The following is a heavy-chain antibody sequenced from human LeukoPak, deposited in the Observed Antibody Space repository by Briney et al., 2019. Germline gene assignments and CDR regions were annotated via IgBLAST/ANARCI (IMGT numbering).Heavy chain of an antibody. CDR2: IYYSGST. CDR3: ARGSSSWSDY. CDR1: GGSISSYY. D-gene: IGHD6-13*01. Sequence: PSETLSLTCTVSGGSISSYYWSWIRQPPGKGLEWIGYIYYSGSTKYNPSLKSRVTISVDTSKNQFSLKLSSMTAADTAVYYCARGSSSWSDYWGQGTLVTVSS. V-gene: IGHV4-59*01. J-gene: IGHJ4*02.